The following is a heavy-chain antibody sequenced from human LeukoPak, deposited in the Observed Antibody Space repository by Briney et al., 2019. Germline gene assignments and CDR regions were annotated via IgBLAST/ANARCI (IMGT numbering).Heavy chain of an antibody. CDR1: GFTLSTYW. CDR2: IRSNTYGGTG. D-gene: IGHD3-10*01. Sequence: GGSLRLSCAASGFTLSTYWMSWVRQAPGKGLEWVGFIRSNTYGGTGEYAASVKGRFTISRDDSKSIAYLQMNSLKTEDTAVYYCSRDQYRYNYGSGSSGLFDYWGQGTLVTVSS. J-gene: IGHJ4*02. V-gene: IGHV3-49*04. CDR3: SRDQYRYNYGSGSSGLFDY.